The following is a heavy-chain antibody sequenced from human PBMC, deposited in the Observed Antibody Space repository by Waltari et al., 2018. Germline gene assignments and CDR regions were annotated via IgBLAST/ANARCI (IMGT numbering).Heavy chain of an antibody. CDR2: VNPDSGGT. CDR3: ARRPVDYRNPRFDY. D-gene: IGHD4-4*01. Sequence: VQLVQSGAEVKTPGASVKVSFKASGYTFTDYSIHWVRQAPGQGLEWMGWVNPDSGGTNYAQKFQGRVTMTRDTSISPAYMELNNLGSDDTALYYCARRPVDYRNPRFDYWGQGTLVTVGS. J-gene: IGHJ4*02. CDR1: GYTFTDYS. V-gene: IGHV1-2*02.